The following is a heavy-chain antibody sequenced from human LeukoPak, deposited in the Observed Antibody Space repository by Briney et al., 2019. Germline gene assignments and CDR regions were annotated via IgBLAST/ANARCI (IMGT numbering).Heavy chain of an antibody. CDR2: ISWNSGSI. CDR3: AKDSGGHEGYFDY. Sequence: PGRSLRLSCAASGFTFDDYAMHWVRQAPGKGLEWVSGISWNSGSIGYADSVKGRFTISRDNAKNSLYLQMNSLRAEDMALYYCAKDSGGHEGYFDYWGQGTLVTVSS. D-gene: IGHD2-15*01. V-gene: IGHV3-9*03. J-gene: IGHJ4*02. CDR1: GFTFDDYA.